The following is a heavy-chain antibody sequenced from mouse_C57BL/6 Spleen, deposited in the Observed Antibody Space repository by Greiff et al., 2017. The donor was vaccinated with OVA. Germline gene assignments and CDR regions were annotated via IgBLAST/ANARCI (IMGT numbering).Heavy chain of an antibody. J-gene: IGHJ3*01. V-gene: IGHV1-42*01. CDR1: GYSFTGYY. D-gene: IGHD2-1*01. Sequence: EVQLQQSGPELVQPGASVKISCKASGYSFTGYYMNWVKQSPEKSLEWIGEINPSTGGTTSNQKFKAKATLTVDKSSSTAYMQLKSLTSEDSAVYYFARREIYDGNQAWFAYWGQGTLVTVSA. CDR3: ARREIYDGNQAWFAY. CDR2: INPSTGGT.